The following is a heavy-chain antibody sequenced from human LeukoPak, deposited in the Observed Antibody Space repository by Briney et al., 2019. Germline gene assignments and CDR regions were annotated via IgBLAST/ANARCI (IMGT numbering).Heavy chain of an antibody. CDR1: GGSFSGYY. CDR2: INHSGST. Sequence: SETLSLTCAVYGGSFSGYYWSWIRQPPGRGLEWIGEINHSGSTNYNPSLKSRVTISVDTSKNQFSLKLSSVTAADTAVYYCARPHPPTVTTPYWYFDLWGRGTLLTVSS. J-gene: IGHJ2*01. D-gene: IGHD4-17*01. V-gene: IGHV4-34*01. CDR3: ARPHPPTVTTPYWYFDL.